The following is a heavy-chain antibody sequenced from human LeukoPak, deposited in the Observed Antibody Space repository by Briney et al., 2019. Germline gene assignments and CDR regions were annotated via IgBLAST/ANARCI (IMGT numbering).Heavy chain of an antibody. V-gene: IGHV1-69*01. CDR3: ARTGTYYYDSSGYLDY. Sequence: SVKVSCKASGGTFSSYAISWVRQAPGQGLEWMGGIIPIFGAANYAQKFQGRVTITADESTGTAYMELSSLRSEDTAVYYCARTGTYYYDSSGYLDYWGQGTLVTVSS. CDR2: IIPIFGAA. CDR1: GGTFSSYA. D-gene: IGHD3-22*01. J-gene: IGHJ4*02.